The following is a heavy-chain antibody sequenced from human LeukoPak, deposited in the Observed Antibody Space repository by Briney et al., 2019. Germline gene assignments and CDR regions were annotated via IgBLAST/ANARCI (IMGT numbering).Heavy chain of an antibody. CDR1: GFTFSSYG. CDR2: IREDGRNK. V-gene: IGHV3-30*02. CDR3: ASETGYTREKRYYYGSGSTYYFDY. Sequence: GGSLRLSCAASGFTFSSYGMHWVRQAPGKGLEWVAFIREDGRNKYYADSVKGRFTISRDNSKNTLYLQMNSLRAEDTAVYYCASETGYTREKRYYYGSGSTYYFDYWGQGTLVTVSS. D-gene: IGHD3-10*01. J-gene: IGHJ4*02.